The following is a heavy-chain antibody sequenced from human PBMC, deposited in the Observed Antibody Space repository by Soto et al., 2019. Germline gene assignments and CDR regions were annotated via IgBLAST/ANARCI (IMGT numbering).Heavy chain of an antibody. D-gene: IGHD3-10*01. CDR2: IYTSGST. CDR3: ARRGLITDAFDI. V-gene: IGHV4-4*07. CDR1: GGSISSYY. J-gene: IGHJ3*02. Sequence: SETLSLTCTVSGGSISSYYWSWIRQPAGKGLEWIGRIYTSGSTNYNPSLKSRVTVSVDTSKNQFSLKLSSVTAADTAVYYCARRGLITDAFDIWGQGTMVTVSS.